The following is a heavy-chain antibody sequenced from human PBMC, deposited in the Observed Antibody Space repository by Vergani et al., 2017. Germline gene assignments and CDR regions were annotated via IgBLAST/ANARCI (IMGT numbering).Heavy chain of an antibody. Sequence: EVQLVESGGGLVQPGGSLRLSCAASGFTFSSYCMSWVRQAPGKGLEWVANIKQDGSEKYYVDSVKGRFTISRDNAKNSLYLQMNSLRAEDTAVYYCASWGYGDYVHYYYGMDVWGQGTTVTVSS. D-gene: IGHD4-17*01. CDR3: ASWGYGDYVHYYYGMDV. J-gene: IGHJ6*02. V-gene: IGHV3-7*01. CDR1: GFTFSSYC. CDR2: IKQDGSEK.